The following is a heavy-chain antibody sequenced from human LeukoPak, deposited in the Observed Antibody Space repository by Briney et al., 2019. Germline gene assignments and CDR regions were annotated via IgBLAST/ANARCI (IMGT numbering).Heavy chain of an antibody. CDR2: IYTSGST. J-gene: IGHJ4*02. Sequence: PSETLSLTCTVSGDSISSFHWSWIRQPAGKGLEWIGRIYTSGSTNYNPSLKSRVTMSVDTSKNQFSLKLSSVTAADTAVHYCASEAYYYDSSGYYKYWGQGTLVTVSS. D-gene: IGHD3-22*01. CDR1: GDSISSFH. V-gene: IGHV4-4*07. CDR3: ASEAYYYDSSGYYKY.